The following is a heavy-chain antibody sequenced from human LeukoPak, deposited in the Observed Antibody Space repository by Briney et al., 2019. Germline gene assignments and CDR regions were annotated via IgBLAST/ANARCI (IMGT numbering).Heavy chain of an antibody. J-gene: IGHJ4*02. V-gene: IGHV1-24*01. CDR3: ATDLERSRDGYNSLAFDY. CDR2: FDPEDGET. D-gene: IGHD5-24*01. Sequence: GASVKVSCKVSGYTLTELSMHWVRQAPGKGLEWMGGFDPEDGETIYAQKFQGRVTMTEDTSTDTAYMELSSLRSEDTAVYYCATDLERSRDGYNSLAFDYWGQGTLVTVSS. CDR1: GYTLTELS.